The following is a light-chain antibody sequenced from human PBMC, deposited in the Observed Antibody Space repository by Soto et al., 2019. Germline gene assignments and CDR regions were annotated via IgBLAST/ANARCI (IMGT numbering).Light chain of an antibody. CDR3: QQYDNP. CDR2: DAS. V-gene: IGKV1-33*01. Sequence: DIQMTQSPSSLSASVGDRVTITCQASQDISNYLNWYQQKPGKAPKLLIYDASNLETGDPSRFSGSGSGTDFTFTISSLQPEDIATYYCQQYDNPLGQGTKLQIK. CDR1: QDISNY. J-gene: IGKJ2*01.